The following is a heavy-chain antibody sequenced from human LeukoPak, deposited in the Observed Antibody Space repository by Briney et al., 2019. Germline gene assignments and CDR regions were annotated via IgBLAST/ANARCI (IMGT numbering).Heavy chain of an antibody. J-gene: IGHJ4*02. CDR3: AREVSRVGATN. Sequence: GASLKVSCTASGYTFTSYDINWVRQATGQGLGWMGWMNPNSGNTGYAQKFQGRVTMTRNTSISTAYMELSSLRSEDTAVYYCAREVSRVGATNWGQGPLVTVPS. V-gene: IGHV1-8*01. D-gene: IGHD1-26*01. CDR2: MNPNSGNT. CDR1: GYTFTSYD.